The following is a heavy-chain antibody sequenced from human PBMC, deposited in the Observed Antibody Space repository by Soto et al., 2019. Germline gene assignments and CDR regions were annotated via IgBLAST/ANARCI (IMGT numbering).Heavy chain of an antibody. V-gene: IGHV1-3*01. CDR2: INAGYGNT. CDR1: GYTFSSYA. Sequence: QVQLVQAGAEVKKPGASVKVSCKASGYTFSSYAMHWVRQAPGQRLEWMGWINAGYGNTKYSQKFQGRVTITRDTSASTAYMELSSLRSEDTAVYYCAGDIGPRAFEIWGQGTMVTVSS. CDR3: AGDIGPRAFEI. J-gene: IGHJ3*02. D-gene: IGHD3-16*02.